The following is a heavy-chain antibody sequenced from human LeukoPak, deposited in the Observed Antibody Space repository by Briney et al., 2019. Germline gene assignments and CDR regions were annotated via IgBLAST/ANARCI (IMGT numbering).Heavy chain of an antibody. D-gene: IGHD2-2*01. CDR1: GGSFSGYY. Sequence: PSETLSLTCAVYGGSFSGYYWKWIRQAPGKGLEWIGEIDHSGSANYNPSLKSRVTMSVDTSENEVSLSLRSVTAADTAVYFCARGYCSSTNCFEGDFNYYYYGMDVWGQGTTVTVSS. CDR3: ARGYCSSTNCFEGDFNYYYYGMDV. J-gene: IGHJ6*02. V-gene: IGHV4-34*01. CDR2: IDHSGSA.